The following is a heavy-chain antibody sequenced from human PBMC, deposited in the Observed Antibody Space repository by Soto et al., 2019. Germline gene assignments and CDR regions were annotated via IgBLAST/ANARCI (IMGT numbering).Heavy chain of an antibody. D-gene: IGHD3-16*01. V-gene: IGHV3-23*01. CDR1: GFKFSSSA. CDR2: ISGAATKT. J-gene: IGHJ6*02. CDR3: AQGGGDARPTFYYSYGRDV. Sequence: EVQLLESGGALVQPGASLRLSCVGSGFKFSSSAMSWVRQAPGKGLEWVAAISGAATKTKYSDSVKGRFTISRDNSKATFFLHLPSLGPNAPALYSWAQGGGDARPTFYYSYGRDVGGQGTTVPVPS.